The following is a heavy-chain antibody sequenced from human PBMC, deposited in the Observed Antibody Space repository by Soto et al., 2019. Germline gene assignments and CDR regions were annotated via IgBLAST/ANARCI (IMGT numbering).Heavy chain of an antibody. V-gene: IGHV3-33*01. CDR2: IWYDGSNK. CDR3: ARTPQYYYGSGSYWAYYYYGMDV. J-gene: IGHJ6*02. Sequence: GGSLRLSCAASGFTFSSYGMHWVRQAPGKGLEWVAVIWYDGSNKYYADSVKGRFTISRDNSKNTLYLRMNSLRAEDTAVYYCARTPQYYYGSGSYWAYYYYGMDVWGQGTTVTVSS. D-gene: IGHD3-10*01. CDR1: GFTFSSYG.